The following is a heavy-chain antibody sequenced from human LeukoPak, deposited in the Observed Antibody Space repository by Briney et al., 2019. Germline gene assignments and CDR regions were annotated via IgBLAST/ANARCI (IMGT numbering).Heavy chain of an antibody. CDR3: AKDPDDYGSGSYIDDY. CDR2: ISGSGGST. CDR1: GFTFSSYG. Sequence: PGGSLRLSCAASGFTFSSYGMSWVRQAPGKGLEWVSAISGSGGSTYYADSVKGRFTISRDNSKNTLYLQMNSLRAEDTAVYYCAKDPDDYGSGSYIDDYRGQGTLVTVSS. V-gene: IGHV3-23*01. J-gene: IGHJ4*02. D-gene: IGHD3-10*01.